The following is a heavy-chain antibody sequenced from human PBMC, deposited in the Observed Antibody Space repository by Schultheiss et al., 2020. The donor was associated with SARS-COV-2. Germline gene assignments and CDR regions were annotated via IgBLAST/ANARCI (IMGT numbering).Heavy chain of an antibody. CDR1: GYTLTELS. V-gene: IGHV1-8*01. CDR2: MSPKSGNT. Sequence: ASVKVSCKVSGYTLTELSMHWVRQAPGKGLEWMGWMSPKSGNTGYAQRFQGRVTMTRDTSISTSYMELSSLRSEDTAVYYCAKGPGIAAAGFDYWGQGTLVTVSS. CDR3: AKGPGIAAAGFDY. J-gene: IGHJ4*02. D-gene: IGHD6-13*01.